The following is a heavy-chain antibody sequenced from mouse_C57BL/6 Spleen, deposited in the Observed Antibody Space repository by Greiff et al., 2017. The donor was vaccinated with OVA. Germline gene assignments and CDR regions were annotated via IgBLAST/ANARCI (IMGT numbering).Heavy chain of an antibody. Sequence: EVQLVESGGGLVQPGGSLKLSCAASGFTFSDYYMYWVRQTPEKRLEWVAYISNGGGSTYYPDTVKGRFTISRDNAKNTLYLQMSRLKSEDTAMYYCARRGYYSKDAMDYWGQGTSVTVSS. V-gene: IGHV5-12*01. D-gene: IGHD2-5*01. CDR1: GFTFSDYY. CDR3: ARRGYYSKDAMDY. J-gene: IGHJ4*01. CDR2: ISNGGGST.